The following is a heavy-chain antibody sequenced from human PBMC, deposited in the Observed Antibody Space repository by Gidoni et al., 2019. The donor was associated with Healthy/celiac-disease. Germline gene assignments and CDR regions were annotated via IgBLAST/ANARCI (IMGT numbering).Heavy chain of an antibody. CDR3: ARGEGMTTVTTLGGFDY. V-gene: IGHV4-34*01. J-gene: IGHJ4*02. D-gene: IGHD4-4*01. CDR2: INHSGST. CDR1: GGSFSGYY. Sequence: QVQLQQWGAGLLKPSETLSLTCAVYGGSFSGYYWRWIRQPPGKGLEWIGEINHSGSTNYNPSLKSRVTISVDTSKNQFSLKLSSVTAADTAVYYCARGEGMTTVTTLGGFDYWGQGTLVTVSS.